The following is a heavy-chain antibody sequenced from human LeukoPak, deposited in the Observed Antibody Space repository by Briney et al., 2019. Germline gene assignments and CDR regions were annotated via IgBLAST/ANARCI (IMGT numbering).Heavy chain of an antibody. D-gene: IGHD2-15*01. Sequence: PGGSLRLSCAASGFTLRSFRMNWVRQAPGKGLQWVATIKLDGSERYYVDPVKGRFTISRDNAKNSLYLQMNSLRAEDTVVYYCARGSDGAFDYWGQETLVTVSS. CDR1: GFTLRSFR. CDR3: ARGSDGAFDY. V-gene: IGHV3-7*04. J-gene: IGHJ4*02. CDR2: IKLDGSER.